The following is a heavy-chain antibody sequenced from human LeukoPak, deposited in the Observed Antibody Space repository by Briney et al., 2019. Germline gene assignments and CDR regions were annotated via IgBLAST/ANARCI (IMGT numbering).Heavy chain of an antibody. CDR3: ASALGVTTPLDY. D-gene: IGHD2-21*02. J-gene: IGHJ4*02. V-gene: IGHV1-2*02. CDR1: GCTFTGYY. Sequence: ASVKVSCKASGCTFTGYYMHWVRQAPGQGLEWMGWINPNSGGTNYAQKFQGRVTMTRDTSISTAYMELSRLRSDDTAVYYCASALGVTTPLDYWGQGTLVTVSS. CDR2: INPNSGGT.